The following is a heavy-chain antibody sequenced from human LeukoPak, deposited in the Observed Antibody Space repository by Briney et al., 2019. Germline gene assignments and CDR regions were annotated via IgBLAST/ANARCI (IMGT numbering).Heavy chain of an antibody. Sequence: GESLKISCKGSVYIFTSYWIGGVRQMPGKGLEGMGIIYPGDSDTRYSPSFQGQVTISADKSISTAYLQWSSLKASDTAMYYCARQGVEGTIFFDYWGQGTLVTVSS. CDR3: ARQGVEGTIFFDY. J-gene: IGHJ4*02. D-gene: IGHD3-9*01. V-gene: IGHV5-51*01. CDR2: IYPGDSDT. CDR1: VYIFTSYW.